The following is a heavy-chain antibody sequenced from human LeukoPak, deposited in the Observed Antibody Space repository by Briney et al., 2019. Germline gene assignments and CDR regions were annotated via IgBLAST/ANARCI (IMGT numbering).Heavy chain of an antibody. V-gene: IGHV3-7*01. Sequence: GGSLRLSCAASGFTFSTFWMSWVRQAPGKGLEWVANINQDGSEKYYVGSMKGRFTVSRDNAKNSLYLQMDSLRAEDTAVYYCARAGTFVSDYWGQGTLVTVSS. CDR2: INQDGSEK. J-gene: IGHJ4*02. CDR3: ARAGTFVSDY. D-gene: IGHD1-1*01. CDR1: GFTFSTFW.